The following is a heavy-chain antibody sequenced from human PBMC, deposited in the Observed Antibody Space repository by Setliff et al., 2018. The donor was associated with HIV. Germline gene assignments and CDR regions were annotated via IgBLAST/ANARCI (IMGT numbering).Heavy chain of an antibody. CDR2: IYPQDSDT. J-gene: IGHJ3*01. D-gene: IGHD3-10*01. Sequence: PGESLKISCTGSGYSFSNHWIGWVRQMPGRGLEWVGIIYPQDSDTRYSPSFEGHVTISADTSRYTAYLQWSALKASDTAMHYCARHTIDISLLVVQDPGPFDVWGRGTLVTVSS. CDR3: ARHTIDISLLVVQDPGPFDV. V-gene: IGHV5-51*01. CDR1: GYSFSNHW.